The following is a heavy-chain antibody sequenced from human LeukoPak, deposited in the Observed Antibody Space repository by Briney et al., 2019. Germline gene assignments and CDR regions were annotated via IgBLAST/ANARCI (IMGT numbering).Heavy chain of an antibody. CDR1: GLTFSDAW. D-gene: IGHD3-16*02. CDR3: TTDPNFDYVWGTYRLDY. CDR2: ITSRTDGGTT. J-gene: IGHJ4*02. Sequence: GSLRLSCAASGLTFSDAWMTWVRQAPGKGLEWVGRITSRTDGGTTDYAAPVKGKFTFSRDDSKNTLYLQMNSLKTEDTAVYYCTTDPNFDYVWGTYRLDYWGQGTLVTVSS. V-gene: IGHV3-15*05.